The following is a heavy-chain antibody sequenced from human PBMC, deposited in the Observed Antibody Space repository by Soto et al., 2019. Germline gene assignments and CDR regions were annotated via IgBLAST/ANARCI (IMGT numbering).Heavy chain of an antibody. V-gene: IGHV5-51*01. CDR1: GYSFTSNW. Sequence: GESLKISCKGSGYSFTSNWIGWVRQMPGKGLEWMGIIYPGDSDTRYSPSFQGQVTISADKSISTAYLQWDSLKASDTAMYYCARLSGSYYEPFDYWGQGTLVTVSS. J-gene: IGHJ4*02. D-gene: IGHD1-26*01. CDR3: ARLSGSYYEPFDY. CDR2: IYPGDSDT.